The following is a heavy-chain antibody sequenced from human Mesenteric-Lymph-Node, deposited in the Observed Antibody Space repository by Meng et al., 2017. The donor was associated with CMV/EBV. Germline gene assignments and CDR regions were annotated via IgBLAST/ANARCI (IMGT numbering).Heavy chain of an antibody. Sequence: SETLSLTCTVSGGSISSSSYYWGWIRQPPGKGLEWIGSIYYSGSTYYNPSLKSRVTISVDTSKNQFSLKLSSVTAADTAVYYCARAPLETYYDFWSGSQPFDYWGQGTLVTVSS. J-gene: IGHJ4*02. D-gene: IGHD3-3*01. CDR2: IYYSGST. CDR1: GGSISSSSYY. V-gene: IGHV4-39*01. CDR3: ARAPLETYYDFWSGSQPFDY.